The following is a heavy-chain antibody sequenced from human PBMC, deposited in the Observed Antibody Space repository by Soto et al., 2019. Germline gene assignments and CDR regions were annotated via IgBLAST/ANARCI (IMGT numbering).Heavy chain of an antibody. Sequence: GGSLRLSCAASGFTFSSYWMSWVRQAPGKGLEWVANIKQDGSEKYYVDSVKGRFTISRDNARNSLYLQMNSLRAEDTAVYYCASHRITLYYYDSSGYYRNWGQGTLVTVSS. CDR2: IKQDGSEK. V-gene: IGHV3-7*01. CDR1: GFTFSSYW. D-gene: IGHD3-22*01. CDR3: ASHRITLYYYDSSGYYRN. J-gene: IGHJ4*02.